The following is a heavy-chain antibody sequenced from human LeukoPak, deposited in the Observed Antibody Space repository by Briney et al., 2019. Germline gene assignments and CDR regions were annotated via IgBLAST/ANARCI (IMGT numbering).Heavy chain of an antibody. V-gene: IGHV4-34*01. J-gene: IGHJ4*02. CDR3: AGARRRDGPKSF. CDR2: INHSGST. Sequence: SETLSLTCAVYGGSFSGYYWSWIRQPPGKGLEWIGEINHSGSTNYNPSLKSRVTISVDTSKNQFSLKLSSVTAADTAVYYCAGARRRDGPKSFWGQGTLVTVSS. D-gene: IGHD5-24*01. CDR1: GGSFSGYY.